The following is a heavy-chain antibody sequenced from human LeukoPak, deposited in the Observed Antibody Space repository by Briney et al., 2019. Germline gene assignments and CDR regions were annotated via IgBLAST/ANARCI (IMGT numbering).Heavy chain of an antibody. D-gene: IGHD3-10*01. CDR2: INHSGST. J-gene: IGHJ5*02. V-gene: IGHV4-34*01. Sequence: PSETLSLTCAVYGGSFSGYYWSWIRQPPGKGLEWIGEINHSGSTNYNPSLKSRVTISVDTSKNQFSLKLSSVTAADTAVYYCARCIQIKKIYGSGNIYWFDPWGQGTLVTVSS. CDR1: GGSFSGYY. CDR3: ARCIQIKKIYGSGNIYWFDP.